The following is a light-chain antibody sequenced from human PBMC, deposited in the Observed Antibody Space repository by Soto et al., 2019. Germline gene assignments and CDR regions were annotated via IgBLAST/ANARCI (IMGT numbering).Light chain of an antibody. CDR2: GAS. J-gene: IGKJ4*01. Sequence: EIVFTQSPGTLSLSPGERAALSCRASQSVSSSYLAWYQQKPGQAPRLLIYGASSRATGIPDRFSGSGSGTDFTLTISRLEPEDFAVYYCQQYGSSPLTFGGGTKVDIX. V-gene: IGKV3-20*01. CDR3: QQYGSSPLT. CDR1: QSVSSSY.